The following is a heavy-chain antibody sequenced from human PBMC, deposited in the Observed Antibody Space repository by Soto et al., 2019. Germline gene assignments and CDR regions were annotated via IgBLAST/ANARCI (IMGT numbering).Heavy chain of an antibody. CDR2: ISGSGGST. D-gene: IGHD5-12*01. Sequence: SGGSLRLSCAASGFTFSSYAMSWVRQAPGKGLEWVSAISGSGGSTYYADSVKGRFTISRDNSKNTLYLQMNSLRAEDTAVYYCAKDQAWLQYAFDIWGQGTMVTVSS. J-gene: IGHJ3*02. CDR1: GFTFSSYA. V-gene: IGHV3-23*01. CDR3: AKDQAWLQYAFDI.